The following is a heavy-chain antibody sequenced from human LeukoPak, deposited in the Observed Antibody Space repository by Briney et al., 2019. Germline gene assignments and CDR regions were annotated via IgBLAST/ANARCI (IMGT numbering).Heavy chain of an antibody. D-gene: IGHD3-16*02. CDR2: ISGSGGST. Sequence: GGSLRLSCAASGFTFSSYAMSWVRQAPGKGLELVSAISGSGGSTYYADSVKGRFTISRVSSKNTLYLQMNSLRAEDTAVYYCAKDAFGGVIVLFDYWGQGTLVTVSS. CDR3: AKDAFGGVIVLFDY. J-gene: IGHJ4*02. CDR1: GFTFSSYA. V-gene: IGHV3-23*01.